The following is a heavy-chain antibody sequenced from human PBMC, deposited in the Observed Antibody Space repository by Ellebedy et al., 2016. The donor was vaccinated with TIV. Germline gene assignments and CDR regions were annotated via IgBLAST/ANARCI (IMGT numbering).Heavy chain of an antibody. J-gene: IGHJ3*02. V-gene: IGHV3-48*02. CDR3: ARVRAPADHAFDI. D-gene: IGHD2-2*01. Sequence: GESLKISCAASGFTFSRYNMNWVRQAPGKGLEWVSYISSGSLNLYYADSVKGRFTVSRDNAKNSMYLQMNSLRDEDTAVYYCARVRAPADHAFDIWGRGTRVSVSS. CDR1: GFTFSRYN. CDR2: ISSGSLNL.